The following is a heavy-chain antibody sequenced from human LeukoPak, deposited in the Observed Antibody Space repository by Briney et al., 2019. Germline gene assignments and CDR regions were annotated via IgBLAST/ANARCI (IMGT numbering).Heavy chain of an antibody. D-gene: IGHD2/OR15-2a*01. J-gene: IGHJ6*02. CDR3: ARGGSIYYYYGMDV. CDR2: LYYSGST. CDR1: GGSISSGGYY. Sequence: PSETLSLTCTVSGGSISSGGYYWSWIRQHPGKGLEWSGYLYYSGSTYYNPSLKSRVTISVDTSKNQFSLKLSSVTAADTAVYYCARGGSIYYYYGMDVWGQGTTVTVSS. V-gene: IGHV4-31*03.